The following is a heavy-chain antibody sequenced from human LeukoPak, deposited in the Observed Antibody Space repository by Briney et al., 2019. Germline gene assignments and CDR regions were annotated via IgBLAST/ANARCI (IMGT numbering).Heavy chain of an antibody. J-gene: IGHJ4*02. CDR1: GFTFSRYW. V-gene: IGHV3-30*02. D-gene: IGHD2-2*02. Sequence: PGGSLRLSCAASGFTFSRYWMHWVRQAPGKGLEWVAFIRYDGSNKYYADSVKGRFTISRDNSKNTLYLQMNSLRAEDTAVYYCAKGGIVVVPAAIRHWGQGTLVTVSS. CDR3: AKGGIVVVPAAIRH. CDR2: IRYDGSNK.